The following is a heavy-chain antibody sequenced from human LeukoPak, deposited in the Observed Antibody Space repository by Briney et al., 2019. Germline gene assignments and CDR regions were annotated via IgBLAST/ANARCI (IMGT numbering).Heavy chain of an antibody. CDR2: ISSTSSTL. Sequence: PGGALRLSCAASGFTFSTYSMTWVRQAPGKGLEWVSYISSTSSTLYYADSVKGRFTISRHNAKNSLYLQMNSLRTVDTAVYYCARDPGLSGYYFDSWGQGTLVTVSS. D-gene: IGHD3-22*01. J-gene: IGHJ4*02. CDR3: ARDPGLSGYYFDS. V-gene: IGHV3-48*01. CDR1: GFTFSTYS.